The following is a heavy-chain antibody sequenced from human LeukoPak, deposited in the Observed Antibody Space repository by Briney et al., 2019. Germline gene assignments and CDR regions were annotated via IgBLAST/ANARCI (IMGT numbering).Heavy chain of an antibody. CDR1: GFTFSSYS. V-gene: IGHV3-21*01. Sequence: PGGSLRLSCAASGFTFSSYSMNWVRQAPGKGLEWVSSISSSSSYIYYADSVKGRFTISRDNAKNSLYLQMNSLRAEDTAVYYCARVPYGSGRGWFDYWGQGTLVTVSS. CDR3: ARVPYGSGRGWFDY. D-gene: IGHD3-10*01. J-gene: IGHJ4*02. CDR2: ISSSSSYI.